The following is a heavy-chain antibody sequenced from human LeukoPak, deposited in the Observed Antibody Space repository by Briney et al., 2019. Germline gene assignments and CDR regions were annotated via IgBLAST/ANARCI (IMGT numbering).Heavy chain of an antibody. V-gene: IGHV3-21*01. CDR2: ISSSGSFI. CDR1: GFTFRSFS. CDR3: ARDSSIYFGSGGITGALDV. Sequence: GGSLRLSCAASGFTFRSFSMNWVRQAPGKGLEWVSSISSSGSFIFYADSVKGRFTISRDNAENSLFLQMNNLRAEDTAVYYCARDSSIYFGSGGITGALDVWGQGTMVPVSS. J-gene: IGHJ3*01. D-gene: IGHD1-14*01.